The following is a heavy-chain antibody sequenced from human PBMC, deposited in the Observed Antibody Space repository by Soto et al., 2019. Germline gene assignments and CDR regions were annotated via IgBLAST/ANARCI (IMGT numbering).Heavy chain of an antibody. CDR3: ASGGVRGQQLVLFYY. V-gene: IGHV1-69*06. J-gene: IGHJ4*02. CDR1: GGTFSSYA. D-gene: IGHD6-13*01. Sequence: QVPLVQSGAEVKKPGSSVKVSCKASGGTFSSYAISWVRQAPGQGLEWMGGIIPIFGTANYAQKFQGRVTITADKSTSTGDMELSSLRSQDTAGYYCASGGVRGQQLVLFYYWGQRTMVTVSS. CDR2: IIPIFGTA.